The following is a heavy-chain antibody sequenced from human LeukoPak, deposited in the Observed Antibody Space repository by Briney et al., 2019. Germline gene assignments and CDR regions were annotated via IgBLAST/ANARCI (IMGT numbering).Heavy chain of an antibody. CDR3: ARGRVGATPDFDY. J-gene: IGHJ4*02. CDR2: INHSGST. Sequence: PSETLSLTCAVYGGSFRGYYWSWIRQPPGKGLEWIGEINHSGSTNYNPSLKSRVTISVDTSKDQFSLKLSSVTAADTAVYYCARGRVGATPDFDYWGQGTLVTVSS. CDR1: GGSFRGYY. V-gene: IGHV4-34*01. D-gene: IGHD1-26*01.